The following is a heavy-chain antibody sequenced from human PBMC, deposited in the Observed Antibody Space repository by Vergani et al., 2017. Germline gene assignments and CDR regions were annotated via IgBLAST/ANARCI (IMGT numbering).Heavy chain of an antibody. CDR1: GFTFSSYA. D-gene: IGHD1/OR15-1a*01. J-gene: IGHJ3*02. CDR2: ISSSSSYI. Sequence: VQLVESGGGVVQPGRSLRLSCAASGFTFSSYAMSWVRQAPGKGLEWVSSISSSSSYIYYADSVKGRFTISRDNAKNSLYLQMNSLRAEDTAVYYCASPTPEQDAFDIWGQGTMVTVSS. V-gene: IGHV3-21*01. CDR3: ASPTPEQDAFDI.